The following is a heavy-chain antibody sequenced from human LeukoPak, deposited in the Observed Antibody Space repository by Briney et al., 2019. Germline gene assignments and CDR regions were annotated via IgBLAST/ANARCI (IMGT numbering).Heavy chain of an antibody. CDR3: AREGGSTSPARFDP. D-gene: IGHD2-2*01. V-gene: IGHV1-18*01. J-gene: IGHJ5*02. CDR2: ISTDNSDT. Sequence: ASVKVSCKSSGYTFTTYGITWVRQAPGQGLEWMGWISTDNSDTNYAQKLQGRVTMTTDTSTSTAYMELRSLRSDDTAVYYCAREGGSTSPARFDPWGQGTLVTVSS. CDR1: GYTFTTYG.